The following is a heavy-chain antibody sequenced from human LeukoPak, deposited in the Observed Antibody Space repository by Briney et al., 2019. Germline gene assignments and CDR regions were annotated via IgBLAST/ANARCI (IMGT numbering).Heavy chain of an antibody. CDR2: MNPNSGNT. CDR1: GYTFTSYD. CDR3: AREGYVWGSYRYTWWFDP. D-gene: IGHD3-16*02. J-gene: IGHJ5*02. Sequence: ASVKVSCKASGYTFTSYDINWVRQAPGQGLEWMGWMNPNSGNTGYAQKFQGRVTMTRNTSISTAYMELSSLRSEDTAVHYCAREGYVWGSYRYTWWFDPWGQGTLVTVSS. V-gene: IGHV1-8*01.